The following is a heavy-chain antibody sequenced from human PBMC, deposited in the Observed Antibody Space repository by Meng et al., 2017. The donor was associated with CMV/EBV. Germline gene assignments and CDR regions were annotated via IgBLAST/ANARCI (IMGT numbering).Heavy chain of an antibody. CDR2: IKSKTDGGTT. D-gene: IGHD2-8*01. CDR1: GFTFINAW. J-gene: IGHJ5*02. Sequence: GESLKISCAASGFTFINAWMSWVRQAPGKGLEWVCRIKSKTDGGTTDYAAPVKGRFTISRDDSKSTLYLQMNSLKTEDTAVYYCTTDFILMVYDAVDWAWGQGTLVTVSS. CDR3: TTDFILMVYDAVDWA. V-gene: IGHV3-15*01.